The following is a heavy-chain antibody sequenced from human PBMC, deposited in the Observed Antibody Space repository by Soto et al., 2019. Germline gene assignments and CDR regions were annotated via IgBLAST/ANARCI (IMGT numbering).Heavy chain of an antibody. CDR2: IYNSGST. CDR1: GGSISSGDCY. CDR3: ARVSGFYYGFWSGSFGSMVV. Sequence: PSETLSLNCTVSGGSISSGDCYWSWIRQPPGKGLESIGHIYNSGSTYYNPSLKSRVTISVDTSKNQFSLKLSSVTAADTAVYYCARVSGFYYGFWSGSFGSMVVWGQGITVT. D-gene: IGHD3-3*01. J-gene: IGHJ6*02. V-gene: IGHV4-30-4*01.